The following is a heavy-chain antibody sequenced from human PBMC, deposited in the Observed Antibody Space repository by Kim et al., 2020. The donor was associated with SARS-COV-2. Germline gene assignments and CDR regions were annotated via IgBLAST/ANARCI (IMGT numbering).Heavy chain of an antibody. D-gene: IGHD6-19*01. CDR3: ARASVAGVDY. J-gene: IGHJ4*02. V-gene: IGHV4-34*01. CDR2: INHSGST. CDR1: GGSFSGYY. Sequence: SETLSLTCAVYGGSFSGYYWSWIRQPPGKGLEWIGEINHSGSTNYNPSLKSRVTISVDTSKNQFSLKLSSVTAADTAVYYCARASVAGVDYWGQGTLGT.